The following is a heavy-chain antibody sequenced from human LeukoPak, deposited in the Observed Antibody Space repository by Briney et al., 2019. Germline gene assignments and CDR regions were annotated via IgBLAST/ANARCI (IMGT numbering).Heavy chain of an antibody. J-gene: IGHJ4*02. CDR1: GFTFSSYG. CDR3: VTDGENLLVRAIDY. CDR2: IWYDGSNK. V-gene: IGHV3-33*01. Sequence: PGGSLRLSCAASGFTFSSYGMHWVRQAPGKGLEWVAVIWYDGSNKYCADSVKGRFTISRDNAKNSLYLQMNSLRDEDTAVYYCVTDGENLLVRAIDYWGQGTLVTVSS. D-gene: IGHD3-10*01.